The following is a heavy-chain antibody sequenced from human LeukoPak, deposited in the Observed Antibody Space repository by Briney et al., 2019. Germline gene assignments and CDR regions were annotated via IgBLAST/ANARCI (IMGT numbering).Heavy chain of an antibody. CDR3: VRSAFLATEFYFDY. CDR2: INTDGRTI. J-gene: IGHJ4*02. V-gene: IGHV3-74*01. Sequence: PGGSLRLSCAASGFTFSRYWMHWVRQAPGKGLVWVSRINTDGRTITYADSVKGRFTISRDNAKNTPYLQMNSLRAEDTAVYYCVRSAFLATEFYFDYWGQGTLVTVSS. CDR1: GFTFSRYW. D-gene: IGHD5-24*01.